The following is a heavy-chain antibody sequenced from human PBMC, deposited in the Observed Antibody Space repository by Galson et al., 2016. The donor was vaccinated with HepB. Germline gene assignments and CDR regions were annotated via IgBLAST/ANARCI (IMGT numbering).Heavy chain of an antibody. D-gene: IGHD2-2*01. J-gene: IGHJ2*01. CDR3: ATDIVVVPAARPRYWYFDL. CDR1: GGSISSGNYY. CDR2: IYYSGST. V-gene: IGHV4-31*03. Sequence: LSLTCTVSGGSISSGNYYWSWIRQHPGKGLEWIGYIYYSGSTYYNPSLKSRVTISADTSKNQFSLNLSSVTAADTAVYYCATDIVVVPAARPRYWYFDLWGRGTLVTVSS.